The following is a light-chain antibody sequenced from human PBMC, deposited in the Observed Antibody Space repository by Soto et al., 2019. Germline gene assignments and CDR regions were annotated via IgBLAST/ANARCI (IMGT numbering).Light chain of an antibody. J-gene: IGKJ1*01. CDR2: LGS. Sequence: DIVMTQSPLSLPVTPGESASISCRSSQSLLHSNGXDDFDGYLQRPGQSPQLLIYLGSNRSSVRPDRFSGSGSGTDFTLKISRVEAEDVGIYYCMQHLQPPWTLGQGTKVDIK. CDR1: QSLLHSNGXDD. CDR3: MQHLQPPWT. V-gene: IGKV2-28*01.